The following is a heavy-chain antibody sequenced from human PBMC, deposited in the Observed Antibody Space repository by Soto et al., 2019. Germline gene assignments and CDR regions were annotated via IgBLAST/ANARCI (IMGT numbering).Heavy chain of an antibody. CDR3: AGGTSYSYSYLDV. J-gene: IGHJ6*03. CDR1: GGSISSYY. CDR2: IYYSGST. V-gene: IGHV4-59*01. Sequence: SETLSLTCTVSGGSISSYYWSWIRQPPGKGLEWIGYIYYSGSTNYNPSLKSRVTISVDTSKNQFSLKLSSVTAADTAVYYCAGGTSYSYSYLDVWGKGTLVTVSS.